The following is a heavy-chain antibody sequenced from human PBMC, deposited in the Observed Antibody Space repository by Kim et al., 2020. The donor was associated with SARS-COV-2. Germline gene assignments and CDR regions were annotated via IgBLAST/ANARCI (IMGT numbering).Heavy chain of an antibody. J-gene: IGHJ6*02. V-gene: IGHV3-7*03. CDR3: ARQSPYYYGSGSYYKPIAFYYYGMDV. Sequence: GGSLRLSCAASGFTFSSYWMSWVRQAPGKGLEWVANIKQDGSEKYYVDSVKGRFTISRDNAKNSLYLQMNSLRAEDTAVYYCARQSPYYYGSGSYYKPIAFYYYGMDVGGQGHTVTVSS. D-gene: IGHD3-10*01. CDR1: GFTFSSYW. CDR2: IKQDGSEK.